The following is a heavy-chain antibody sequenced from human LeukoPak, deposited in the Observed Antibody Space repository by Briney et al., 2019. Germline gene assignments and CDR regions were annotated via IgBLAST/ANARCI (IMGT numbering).Heavy chain of an antibody. CDR3: AKDIAVAGMTFWYFDL. J-gene: IGHJ2*01. CDR2: INLNGEST. V-gene: IGHV3-20*04. CDR1: GFTFADYG. Sequence: GGSLRLSCAASGFTFADYGMSWVRQLPGRGLEWVSAINLNGESTGYADSVKGRFTVSRDNAKNSLYLQMNSLRAEDTALYYCAKDIAVAGMTFWYFDLWGRGTLVTVSP. D-gene: IGHD6-19*01.